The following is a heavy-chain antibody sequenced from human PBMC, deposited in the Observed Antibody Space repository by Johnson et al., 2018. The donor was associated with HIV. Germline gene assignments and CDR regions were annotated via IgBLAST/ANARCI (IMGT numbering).Heavy chain of an antibody. Sequence: QVQLVESGGGVVQPGGSLRLSCAASGFTFSSYGMHWVRQAPGKGLEWVACIRYDGSNKYYADSVKGRFTISRDNSKNTLYLQMNSLRAEDTAVYYCAKLRDYYDSSGWPNAFDIWGQGTMVTVSS. CDR1: GFTFSSYG. CDR3: AKLRDYYDSSGWPNAFDI. V-gene: IGHV3-30*02. CDR2: IRYDGSNK. D-gene: IGHD3-22*01. J-gene: IGHJ3*02.